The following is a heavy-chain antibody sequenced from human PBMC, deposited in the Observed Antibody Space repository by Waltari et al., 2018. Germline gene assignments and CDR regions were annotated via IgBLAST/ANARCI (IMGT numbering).Heavy chain of an antibody. V-gene: IGHV4-31*03. D-gene: IGHD7-27*01. Sequence: QVQLQESGPGLVKPSPTLSPPCPVSGGPISSGGYAWRWIRQHPGKGLEWIGYIYYSGSTYYNPSLKSRVTISVDTSKNQFSLKLSSVTAADTAVYYCARGSVLQPLGWGQGTLVTVSS. CDR1: GGPISSGGYA. J-gene: IGHJ4*02. CDR2: IYYSGST. CDR3: ARGSVLQPLG.